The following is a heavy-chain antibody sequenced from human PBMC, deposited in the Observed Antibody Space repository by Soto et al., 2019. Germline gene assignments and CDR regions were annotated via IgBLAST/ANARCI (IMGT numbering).Heavy chain of an antibody. D-gene: IGHD3-10*01. CDR2: IYIGDIT. Sequence: EMRLVQSGGGLIQPGGSLRLSCAASGFTLSPNYMSWVRQAPGQGLEWVSIIYIGDITYYADSVKGRFTISRDNSKNMLYLQMNSLRADDTAVYYWARVVAMVRGPPGGMDVWGQGTTVTVAS. V-gene: IGHV3-53*01. CDR1: GFTLSPNY. CDR3: ARVVAMVRGPPGGMDV. J-gene: IGHJ6*02.